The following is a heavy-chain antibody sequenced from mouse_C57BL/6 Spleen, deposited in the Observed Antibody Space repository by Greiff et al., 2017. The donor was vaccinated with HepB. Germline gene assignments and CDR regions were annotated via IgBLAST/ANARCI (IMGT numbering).Heavy chain of an antibody. CDR2: IYPGSGST. D-gene: IGHD2-1*01. Sequence: QVQLKQPGAELVKPGASVKMSCKASGYTFTSYWITWVKQRPGQGLEWIGDIYPGSGSTNYNEKFKSKATLTVDTSSSTAYMQLSSLTSEDSAVYYCARGGGNSAWFAYWGQGTLVTVSA. CDR1: GYTFTSYW. CDR3: ARGGGNSAWFAY. V-gene: IGHV1-55*01. J-gene: IGHJ3*01.